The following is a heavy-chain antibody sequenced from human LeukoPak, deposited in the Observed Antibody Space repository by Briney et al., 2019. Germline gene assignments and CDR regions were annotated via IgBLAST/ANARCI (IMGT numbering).Heavy chain of an antibody. CDR3: ARRVRGVMFDY. D-gene: IGHD3-10*01. J-gene: IGHJ4*02. V-gene: IGHV4-59*08. CDR1: GGSISSYY. CDR2: IYHSGST. Sequence: SETLSLTCTVSGGSISSYYWSWIRQPPGKGLEWIGSIYHSGSTYYNPSLKSRVTISVDTSKNQFSLKLSSVTAADTAVYYCARRVRGVMFDYWGQGTLVTVSS.